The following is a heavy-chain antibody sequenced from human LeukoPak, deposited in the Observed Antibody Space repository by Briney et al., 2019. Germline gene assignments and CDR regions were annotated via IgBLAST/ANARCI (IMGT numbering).Heavy chain of an antibody. J-gene: IGHJ5*02. Sequence: SETLSLTCTVSGGSISSYYWSWIRQPPGKGLEWIGYIYYSGSTNYNPSLKSRVTISVDTSKNQFSLKLSSVTAADTAVYYCARGGSTGTNLNWVDLWGQGTLVTVSS. CDR3: ARGGSTGTNLNWVDL. V-gene: IGHV4-59*01. D-gene: IGHD1-1*01. CDR2: IYYSGST. CDR1: GGSISSYY.